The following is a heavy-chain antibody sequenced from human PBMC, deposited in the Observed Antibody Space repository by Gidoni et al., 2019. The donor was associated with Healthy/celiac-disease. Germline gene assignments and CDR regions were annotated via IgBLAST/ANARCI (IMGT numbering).Heavy chain of an antibody. Sequence: QVQLVESGGGVVQSGRSLRPSCAASGFTISSYAMHWVRQAPGKGLEWVAVISYDGSNKYYAGSVKGRFTISRDNSKNTLYLQMNSLRAEDTAVYYCARGAPFDYWGQGTLVTVSS. CDR3: ARGAPFDY. CDR1: GFTISSYA. CDR2: ISYDGSNK. V-gene: IGHV3-30-3*01. J-gene: IGHJ4*02.